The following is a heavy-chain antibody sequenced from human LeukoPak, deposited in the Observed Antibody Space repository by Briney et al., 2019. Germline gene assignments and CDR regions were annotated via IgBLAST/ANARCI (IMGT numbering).Heavy chain of an antibody. Sequence: ASVRVSCKASGYSFNSQGMNWVRQAPGQGLEWMGWINTDSGNPTYAQGFTGRFVFSLDSSVSTAYLQISNLMPEDTAKYYCAREILRFDIWGQGTMVIVSS. CDR3: AREILRFDI. V-gene: IGHV7-4-1*02. CDR1: GYSFNSQG. CDR2: INTDSGNP. J-gene: IGHJ3*02.